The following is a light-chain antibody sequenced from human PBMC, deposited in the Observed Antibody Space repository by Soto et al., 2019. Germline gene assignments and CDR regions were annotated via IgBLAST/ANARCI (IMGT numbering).Light chain of an antibody. Sequence: SVLTQPPSVSGAPGQRVTISCTGSSSNIGAGYDLHWYQQLPGTAPKLLIYDNSNRPSGVPDRFSGSKSGTSASLAITGLQAEDEADYYCQSYDNRMSAYVFGTGTKVTVL. J-gene: IGLJ1*01. CDR1: SSNIGAGYD. V-gene: IGLV1-40*01. CDR2: DNS. CDR3: QSYDNRMSAYV.